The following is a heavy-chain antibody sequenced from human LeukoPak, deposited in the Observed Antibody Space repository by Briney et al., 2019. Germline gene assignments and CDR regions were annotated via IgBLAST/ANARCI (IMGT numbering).Heavy chain of an antibody. CDR2: IIPIFGTA. V-gene: IGHV1-69*01. D-gene: IGHD6-13*01. Sequence: SVKVFCKASGGTFSSYAISWVRQAPGQGLEWMGGIIPIFGTANYAQKFQGRVTITADESTSTAYMELSSLRSEDTAVYYCARDVIAAAGTSLWGQGTLVTVSS. J-gene: IGHJ4*02. CDR1: GGTFSSYA. CDR3: ARDVIAAAGTSL.